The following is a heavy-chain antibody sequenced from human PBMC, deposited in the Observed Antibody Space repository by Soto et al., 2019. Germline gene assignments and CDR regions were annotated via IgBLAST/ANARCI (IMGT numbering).Heavy chain of an antibody. V-gene: IGHV3-74*01. D-gene: IGHD3-16*02. J-gene: IGHJ4*02. CDR3: VRYSRSVGGSYRPDY. CDR2: INSDGSIT. CDR1: GFTFSSYW. Sequence: EVQLVESGGGLVQPGGSLRLSCAASGFTFSSYWMHWVRQVPEKGLVWVSRINSDGSITNYADAVKGRFTISRDNVKNRLYLQMNSLRAEDTAVYYCVRYSRSVGGSYRPDYWGQGTLVTVSS.